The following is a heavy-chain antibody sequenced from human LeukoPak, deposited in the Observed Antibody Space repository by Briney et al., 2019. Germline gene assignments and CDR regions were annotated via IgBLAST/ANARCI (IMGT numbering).Heavy chain of an antibody. CDR3: AKNSPLSASDI. Sequence: KPSGTLSLTCSVSGGSISSSNWWSWVRPPPEKGLEWIGEIYHSGSTNYNPSLKSRVTISIDKSKNQFSLKLTSVTAADTAVYYCAKNSPLSASDIWGQGTMVTVSS. CDR2: IYHSGST. V-gene: IGHV4-4*02. J-gene: IGHJ3*02. CDR1: GGSISSSNW. D-gene: IGHD2/OR15-2a*01.